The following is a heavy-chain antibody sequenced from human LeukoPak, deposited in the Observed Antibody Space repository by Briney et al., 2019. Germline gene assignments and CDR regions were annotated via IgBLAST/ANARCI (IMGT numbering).Heavy chain of an antibody. CDR1: GFTFNSYS. D-gene: IGHD1-26*01. V-gene: IGHV3-48*01. Sequence: GGSLRLSCAASGFTFNSYSMKWVRQAPGKGLEWISYLSRSGSTIYYAASVKGRFTIPRDNAKNSLYLQMNSLRAEDTAVYYCARIWDGYSGSDYWGQGTLVTVSS. CDR3: ARIWDGYSGSDY. J-gene: IGHJ4*02. CDR2: LSRSGSTI.